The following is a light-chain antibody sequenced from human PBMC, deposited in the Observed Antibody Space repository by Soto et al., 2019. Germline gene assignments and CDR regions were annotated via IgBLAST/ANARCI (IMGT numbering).Light chain of an antibody. CDR2: EVN. Sequence: QSALTQPRSVSGSPGQSVTVACIGSSSDVGGYNYVSWYQQHPGKAPKLMIYEVNKRPSGVPDRFSGSKSGNTASLTVSGLQAEDEADYYCSSYAGSSNVFGTGTKLTVL. CDR3: SSYAGSSNV. J-gene: IGLJ1*01. CDR1: SSDVGGYNY. V-gene: IGLV2-8*01.